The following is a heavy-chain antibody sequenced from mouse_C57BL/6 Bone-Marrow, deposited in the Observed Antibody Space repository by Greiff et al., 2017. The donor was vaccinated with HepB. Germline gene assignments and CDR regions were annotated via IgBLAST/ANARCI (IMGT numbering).Heavy chain of an antibody. CDR1: GYTFTSYW. Sequence: VQLQQPGAELVMPGASVKLSCKASGYTFTSYWMHWVKQRPGQGLEWIGELDPSDSYTNYNQKFKGKSTLTVDKSSVTAYMQIGKLTNQDSAVYYCAREGMKSNCAHWYFDVWGTGTTVTVSA. V-gene: IGHV1-69*01. J-gene: IGHJ1*03. D-gene: IGHD2-5*01. CDR2: LDPSDSYT. CDR3: AREGMKSNCAHWYFDV.